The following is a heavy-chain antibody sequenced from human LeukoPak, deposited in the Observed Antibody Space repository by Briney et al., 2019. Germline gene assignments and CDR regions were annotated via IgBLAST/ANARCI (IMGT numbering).Heavy chain of an antibody. Sequence: GGSLRLSCAASGFTFSSYVMSWVRQAPGKGLEWVSAISGSGGSTYYADSVKGRFTISRDNSKNTLYLQMNSLRAEDTAAYYCAKDEEWLENYFDYWGQGTLVTVSS. V-gene: IGHV3-23*01. CDR3: AKDEEWLENYFDY. CDR2: ISGSGGST. CDR1: GFTFSSYV. J-gene: IGHJ4*02. D-gene: IGHD6-19*01.